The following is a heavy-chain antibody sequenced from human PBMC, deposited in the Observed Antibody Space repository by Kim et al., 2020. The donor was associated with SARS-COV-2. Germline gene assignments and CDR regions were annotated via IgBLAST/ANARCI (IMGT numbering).Heavy chain of an antibody. CDR2: IYHSGST. CDR1: GGSISSSNW. CDR3: ASVPGFDGFGGYYFDY. J-gene: IGHJ4*02. Sequence: SETLSLTCAISGGSISSSNWWSWVRQPPGKGLEWIGEIYHSGSTNYNPSLKSRVTISVDKSKNQFSLRLSSVTAADTAMYYCASVPGFDGFGGYYFDYWGQGTLVTVSS. D-gene: IGHD3-10*01. V-gene: IGHV4-4*02.